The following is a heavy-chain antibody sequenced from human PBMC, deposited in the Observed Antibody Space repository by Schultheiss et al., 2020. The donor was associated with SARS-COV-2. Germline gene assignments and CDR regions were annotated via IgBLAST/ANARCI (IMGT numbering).Heavy chain of an antibody. J-gene: IGHJ4*02. CDR3: AREGAGFYFDY. CDR2: ISAYNGNT. D-gene: IGHD6-19*01. V-gene: IGHV1-18*04. Sequence: ASVKVSCKTSGYAFRSYGITWVRQSPGQGLEWMGWISAYNGNTNYAQKLQRRVTMTTDTSTSTAYMELSRLRSDDTAVYYCAREGAGFYFDYWGQGTLVTVSS. CDR1: GYAFRSYG.